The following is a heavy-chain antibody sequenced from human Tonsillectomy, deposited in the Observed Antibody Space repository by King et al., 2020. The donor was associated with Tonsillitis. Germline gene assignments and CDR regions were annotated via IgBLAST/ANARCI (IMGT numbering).Heavy chain of an antibody. CDR2: IHTSGST. D-gene: IGHD2-2*01. CDR3: ARDQPVGSTRFDY. J-gene: IGHJ4*02. Sequence: QLQESGPGLVKPSETLSLTCTVSGASMSSYYWTWIRQPAEKGPEWIGRIHTSGSTSYSPSLESRVTMSVDTSKNQFSLELTSMTAADTAVYYCARDQPVGSTRFDYWGQGILVTVSS. CDR1: GASMSSYY. V-gene: IGHV4-4*07.